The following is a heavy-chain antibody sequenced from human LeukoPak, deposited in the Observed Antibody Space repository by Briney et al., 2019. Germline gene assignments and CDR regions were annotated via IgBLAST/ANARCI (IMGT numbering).Heavy chain of an antibody. V-gene: IGHV3-53*05. CDR1: GFTVSSNY. D-gene: IGHD6-13*01. J-gene: IGHJ5*02. CDR2: IYTGGST. Sequence: PGGSLRLSCAASGFTVSSNYMSWVRQAPGKGLEWVSVIYTGGSTYYADSVKGRFTTSRDNSKNTLYLQMNSLRADDTAVYYCASSSTWYGWFDPWGQGTQVTVSS. CDR3: ASSSTWYGWFDP.